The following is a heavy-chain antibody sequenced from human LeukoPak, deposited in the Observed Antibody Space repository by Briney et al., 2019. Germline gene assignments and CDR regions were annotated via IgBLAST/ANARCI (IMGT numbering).Heavy chain of an antibody. Sequence: PGGSLRLSCVASGFTFSSRDWMTWVRQAPGQGLEWVANIKQDGSEKNYVDSVKGRFTISRDNAKNSVDLQTNSLRVEDTAVYYCARDLYSYGYSSTQGHFDYWGQGTLVTVSS. CDR1: GFTFSSRDW. CDR2: IKQDGSEK. CDR3: ARDLYSYGYSSTQGHFDY. V-gene: IGHV3-7*01. D-gene: IGHD5-18*01. J-gene: IGHJ4*02.